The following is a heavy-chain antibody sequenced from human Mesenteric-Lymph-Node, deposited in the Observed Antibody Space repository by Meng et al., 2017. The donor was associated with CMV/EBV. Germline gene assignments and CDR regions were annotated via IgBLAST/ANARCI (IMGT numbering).Heavy chain of an antibody. J-gene: IGHJ4*02. CDR1: GFTFSDYA. CDR2: ISGSGSNT. Sequence: GESLKISCAASGFTFSDYAMSWVRQSPGKGLEWVSSISGSGSNTYYPDSVKGRVTISRDNSRNTLYLQMNGLRAYDTALYFCAKAPDFDFLSHFPSGSHFFLRHFLSGTTFDSWGQGILVTVSS. V-gene: IGHV3-23*01. CDR3: AKAPDFDFLSHFPSGSHFFLRHFLSGTTFDS. D-gene: IGHD3-3*01.